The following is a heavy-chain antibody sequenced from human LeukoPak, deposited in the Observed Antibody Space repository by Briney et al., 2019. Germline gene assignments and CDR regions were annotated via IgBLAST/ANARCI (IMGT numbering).Heavy chain of an antibody. D-gene: IGHD6-19*01. CDR2: IIPIFGTA. CDR1: GGTFSSYA. V-gene: IGHV1-69*06. CDR3: ARDLGGRTNSGWSNWFDP. Sequence: SVKVSCKASGGTFSSYAISWVRQAPGQGLEWMGGIIPIFGTANYAQKFQGRVTITADKSTSTAYMELSSLRSEDTAVYYCARDLGGRTNSGWSNWFDPWGQGILVTVSS. J-gene: IGHJ5*02.